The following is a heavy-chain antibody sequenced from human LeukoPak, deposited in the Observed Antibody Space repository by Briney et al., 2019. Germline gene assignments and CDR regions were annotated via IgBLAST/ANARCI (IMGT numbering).Heavy chain of an antibody. CDR1: GYTFTGYY. CDR2: INPNSGGT. D-gene: IGHD5-24*01. V-gene: IGHV1-2*02. CDR3: ARDLRRDGYNYLFDY. J-gene: IGHJ4*02. Sequence: ASVKVCCKASGYTFTGYYMHWVRQAPGQGLEWMGWINPNSGGTNYAQKFQGRVTMTRDTSISTAYMELSRLRSDDTAVYYCARDLRRDGYNYLFDYWGQGTLVTVSS.